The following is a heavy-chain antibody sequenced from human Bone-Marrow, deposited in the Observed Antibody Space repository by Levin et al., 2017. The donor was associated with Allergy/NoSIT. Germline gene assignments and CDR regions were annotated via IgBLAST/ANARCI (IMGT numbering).Heavy chain of an antibody. CDR2: IKNNGQYD. CDR1: ELSFRSHA. D-gene: IGHD1-26*01. Sequence: CELSFRSHATHWVRQAPGKGLEWVAHIKNNGQYDFYIDSVKGRFFVSRDNAGNTVHLQMNSLRPEDTAVYYCARISGGYPTDYWGQGALVTVSS. CDR3: ARISGGYPTDY. V-gene: IGHV3-30*04. J-gene: IGHJ4*02.